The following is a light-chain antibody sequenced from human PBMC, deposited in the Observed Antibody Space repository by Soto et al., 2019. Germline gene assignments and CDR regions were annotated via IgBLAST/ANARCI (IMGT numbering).Light chain of an antibody. J-gene: IGKJ1*01. Sequence: EIVLTQSPGTLSLSPGERATLSCRASQSVSSSYLAWYQQKPGQAPRLHIYGASSRATGIPDRFSGSGSGTDFTLTINRLEPEDFAVYYCQQYGSSAWTFGQGTRW. CDR2: GAS. V-gene: IGKV3-20*01. CDR3: QQYGSSAWT. CDR1: QSVSSSY.